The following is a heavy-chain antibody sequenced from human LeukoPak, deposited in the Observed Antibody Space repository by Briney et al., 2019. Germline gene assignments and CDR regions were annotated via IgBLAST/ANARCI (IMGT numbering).Heavy chain of an antibody. CDR2: ISDDGRVT. CDR1: GFTFNRYY. CDR3: VRDVAPSGTVWFDS. J-gene: IGHJ5*01. D-gene: IGHD6-13*01. Sequence: GGSLRLSCAASGFTFNRYYMYWIRQAPGKGLVWVSRISDDGRVTLYADFVKGRFTISRDNAKNTLSLQMNSLRVKDTAVYHCVRDVAPSGTVWFDSWGQGTLVTVSS. V-gene: IGHV3-74*01.